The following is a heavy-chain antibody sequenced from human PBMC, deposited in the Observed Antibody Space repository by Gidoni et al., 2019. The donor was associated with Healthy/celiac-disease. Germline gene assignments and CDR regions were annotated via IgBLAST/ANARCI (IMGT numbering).Heavy chain of an antibody. CDR3: ARGEGPYREVVVVAAGPYFDY. CDR2: INHSGST. V-gene: IGHV4-34*01. J-gene: IGHJ4*02. D-gene: IGHD2-15*01. Sequence: QVQLQQWGAGLLKPAETLSPTRAVYGGSFSGYYWSWIRQPPGKGLEWIGEINHSGSTNYNPSLKSRFTISVDTSKNQFSLKLSSVTAADTAVYYCARGEGPYREVVVVAAGPYFDYWGQGTLVTVSS. CDR1: GGSFSGYY.